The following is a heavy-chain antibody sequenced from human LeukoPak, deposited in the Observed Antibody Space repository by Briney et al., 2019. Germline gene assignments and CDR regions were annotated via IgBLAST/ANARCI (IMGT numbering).Heavy chain of an antibody. D-gene: IGHD2-15*01. V-gene: IGHV3-21*01. Sequence: GGSLRLSCAASGFTFSRYWMHWVRQAPGKGLEWVSSISSSSSYIYYADSVKGRLTISRDNAKNSLYLQMNSLRAEDTAVYYCARDPTPRYCSGGSCYTHYGMDVWGQGTTVTVSS. CDR2: ISSSSSYI. CDR1: GFTFSRYW. CDR3: ARDPTPRYCSGGSCYTHYGMDV. J-gene: IGHJ6*02.